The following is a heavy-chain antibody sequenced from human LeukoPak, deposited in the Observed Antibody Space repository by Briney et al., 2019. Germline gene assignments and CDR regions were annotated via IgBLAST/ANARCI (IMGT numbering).Heavy chain of an antibody. CDR2: INPSGGST. D-gene: IGHD3-9*01. Sequence: ASVKVSCKASGYTFTSYYMHWVRQAPGQGLEWMGIINPSGGSTSYAQKFQGRVTVTRDTSTSTVYMELSSLRSEDTAVYYCARAVGAIYDILTGYHPYYYFDYWGQGTLVTVSS. J-gene: IGHJ4*02. CDR1: GYTFTSYY. V-gene: IGHV1-46*01. CDR3: ARAVGAIYDILTGYHPYYYFDY.